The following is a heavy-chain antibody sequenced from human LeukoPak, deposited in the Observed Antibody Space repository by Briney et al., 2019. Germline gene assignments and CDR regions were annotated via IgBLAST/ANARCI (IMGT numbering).Heavy chain of an antibody. J-gene: IGHJ4*02. V-gene: IGHV3-21*01. CDR1: GFTFSSYS. CDR2: ISSSSSYI. D-gene: IGHD5-18*01. CDR3: ARVDSYGFLLDY. Sequence: GGSLRLSCAASGFTFSSYSMNWVRQAPGKGLEWVSSISSSSSYIYYADSVKGGFTISRDNAKNSLYLQMNSLRAENTAVYYCARVDSYGFLLDYWGQGTLVTVSS.